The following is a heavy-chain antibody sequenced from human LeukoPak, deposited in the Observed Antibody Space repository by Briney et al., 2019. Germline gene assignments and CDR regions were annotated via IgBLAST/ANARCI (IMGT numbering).Heavy chain of an antibody. CDR2: ISSSSSSI. J-gene: IGHJ4*02. CDR3: AREMAV. D-gene: IGHD2-8*01. CDR1: GFTFGSYS. Sequence: GGSPRLSCVASGFTFGSYSMNWVRQAPGKGLEWLSYISSSSSSIYYADSVKGRFTIPRANAKNSLYLQMNSLRAEDTAVYYCAREMAVWGQGALVTVSS. V-gene: IGHV3-48*04.